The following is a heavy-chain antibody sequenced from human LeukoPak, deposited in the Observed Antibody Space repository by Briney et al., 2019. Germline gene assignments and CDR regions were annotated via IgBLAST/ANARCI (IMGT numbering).Heavy chain of an antibody. CDR2: IYYSGST. V-gene: IGHV4-61*01. D-gene: IGHD5-18*01. Sequence: SETLSLTCTVSGGSVSSGSYCWSWIRQPPGKGLEWIGYIYYSGSTNYNPSLKSRVTISVDTSKNQFSLKLSSVTAADTAVYYCARGQGYSYGYNWFDPWGQGTLVTVSS. CDR1: GGSVSSGSYC. CDR3: ARGQGYSYGYNWFDP. J-gene: IGHJ5*02.